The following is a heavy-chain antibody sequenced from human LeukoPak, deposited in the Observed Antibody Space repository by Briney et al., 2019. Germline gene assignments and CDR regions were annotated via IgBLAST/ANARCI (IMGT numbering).Heavy chain of an antibody. CDR1: GFTFSSYW. CDR2: IKQDGSEK. J-gene: IGHJ4*02. D-gene: IGHD2-15*01. V-gene: IGHV3-7*01. Sequence: GGSLRLSCAASGFTFSSYWMSWVRQAPGKGLEWVANIKQDGSEKYYVDSVKGRFTISRDNAKNSPYLQMNSLRAEDTAVYYCARDLPYCSGGSCYSDYWGQGTLVTVSS. CDR3: ARDLPYCSGGSCYSDY.